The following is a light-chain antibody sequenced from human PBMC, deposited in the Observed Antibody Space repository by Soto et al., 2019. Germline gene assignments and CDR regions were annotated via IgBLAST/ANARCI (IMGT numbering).Light chain of an antibody. CDR3: QHYYGTHRT. CDR2: WAS. V-gene: IGKV4-1*01. CDR1: QSVLYSSNNKNY. Sequence: DIVMTQSPDSLAVSLGERATINCKSSQSVLYSSNNKNYLAWYQQKPGQPPKLLIYWASTRESGVPGRFSGSWSGTDFSLTISSLQAEDLEVYYCQHYYGTHRTFGQGTKVEIK. J-gene: IGKJ1*01.